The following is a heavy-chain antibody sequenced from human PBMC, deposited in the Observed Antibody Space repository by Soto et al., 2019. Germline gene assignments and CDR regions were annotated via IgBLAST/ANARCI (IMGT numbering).Heavy chain of an antibody. V-gene: IGHV3-30*03. D-gene: IGHD1-26*01. CDR2: LSFDASKK. J-gene: IGHJ4*02. CDR1: GFNFRAYG. CDR3: SVGVAD. Sequence: ESGGGVVQPGRSLRLSCAASGFNFRAYGMHWVRQAPGTGLELVALLSFDASKKYYADSVKGRFTISRDTSRNTLYLQMNSLRVEDTAVYYCSVGVADWGQGTRVTVSS.